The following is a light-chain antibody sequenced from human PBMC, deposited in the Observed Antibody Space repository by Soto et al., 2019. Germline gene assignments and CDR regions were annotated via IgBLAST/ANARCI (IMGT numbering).Light chain of an antibody. CDR3: QQRSNCPLT. J-gene: IGKJ4*01. CDR2: NAS. Sequence: EIVLTQSPATLSLSPGERATLSCRASQSVSSYLAWYQQKPAQAPRLLIYNASNRATGIPARFSGSGSGTDCTLTISSLEPEDFAVYYCQQRSNCPLTFGGGTKVEIK. V-gene: IGKV3-11*01. CDR1: QSVSSY.